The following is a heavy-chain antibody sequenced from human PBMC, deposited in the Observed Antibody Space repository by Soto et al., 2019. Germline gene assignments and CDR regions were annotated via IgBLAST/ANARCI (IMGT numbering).Heavy chain of an antibody. CDR2: IKQDGSEK. J-gene: IGHJ5*02. Sequence: GGSLRLSCAASGFTFSSYWMSWVRQAPGKGLEWVANIKQDGSEKYYVDSVKGRFTISRDNAKNSLYLQMNSLRAEDTAVYYCARIRFLEDQPRFDPWGQGTRVNVSS. CDR3: ARIRFLEDQPRFDP. V-gene: IGHV3-7*01. CDR1: GFTFSSYW. D-gene: IGHD3-3*01.